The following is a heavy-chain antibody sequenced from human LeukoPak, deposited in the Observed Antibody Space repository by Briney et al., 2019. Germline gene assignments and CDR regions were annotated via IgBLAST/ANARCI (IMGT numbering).Heavy chain of an antibody. CDR2: IYYSGST. D-gene: IGHD5-24*01. CDR1: GGSISSSSYY. Sequence: SETLSLTCTVSGGSISSSSYYWGWIRQPPGKGLEWIGYIYYSGSTNYNPSLKSRVTISVDTSKNQFSLKLSSVTAADTAVYYCAREGQGRWLSENWFDPWGQGTLVTVSS. V-gene: IGHV4-61*01. CDR3: AREGQGRWLSENWFDP. J-gene: IGHJ5*02.